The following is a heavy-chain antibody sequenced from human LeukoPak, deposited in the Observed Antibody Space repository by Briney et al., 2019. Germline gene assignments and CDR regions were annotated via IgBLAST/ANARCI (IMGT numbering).Heavy chain of an antibody. J-gene: IGHJ5*02. V-gene: IGHV4-39*01. Sequence: PSETLSLTCTVSGGSISSSDYYWGWLRQPPGKGLEWLGTIFHDATSYYSGTSYFNASPKRLVTITVDIPKNQFSLQMKALTTGDTAVYYCARQESSNWEYNWFNAWGQGSLVTVSS. CDR1: GGSISSSDYY. CDR2: IFHDATSYYSGTS. D-gene: IGHD6-13*01. CDR3: ARQESSNWEYNWFNA.